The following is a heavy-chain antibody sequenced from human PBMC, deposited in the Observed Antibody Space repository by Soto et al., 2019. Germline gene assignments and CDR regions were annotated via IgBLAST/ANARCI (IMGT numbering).Heavy chain of an antibody. J-gene: IGHJ6*02. CDR2: IKQDGSEK. D-gene: IGHD2-8*01. CDR1: GFPFSSYA. V-gene: IGHV3-7*05. CDR3: VLMVLSGMDV. Sequence: GGSLRLSCASSGFPFSSYAMSWVRQAPGKWLEWVANIKQDGSEKYYVDSVKGRFTISRDNAKNSLYLQMNSLRAEDTAVYYCVLMVLSGMDVWGQGTTVTVSS.